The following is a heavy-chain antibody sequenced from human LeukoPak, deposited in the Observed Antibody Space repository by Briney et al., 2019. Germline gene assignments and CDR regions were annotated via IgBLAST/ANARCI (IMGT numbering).Heavy chain of an antibody. CDR3: AREDGSGSYLIY. CDR2: ISSGTV. V-gene: IGHV3-48*02. J-gene: IGHJ4*02. CDR1: GFTFSSYS. D-gene: IGHD3-10*01. Sequence: GGSLRLSCAASGFTFSSYSMNWVRQAPGKGLEWVSYISSGTVYYADSVKGRFTISRDNAKNSLYLQMNSLRDEDTAVHYCAREDGSGSYLIYWGQGTLVTVSS.